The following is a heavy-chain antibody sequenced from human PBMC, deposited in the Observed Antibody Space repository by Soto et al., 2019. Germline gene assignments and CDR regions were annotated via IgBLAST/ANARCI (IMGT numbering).Heavy chain of an antibody. V-gene: IGHV3-23*01. D-gene: IGHD6-19*01. CDR3: XXXXXFXXQSSGWANRFDY. CDR2: FTTGGST. J-gene: IGHJ4*02. CDR1: GFTFSNYA. Sequence: EVQLLESGGGLVQPGGSLRLFCAASGFTFSNYAMTWVRQAPGKGLEWVSTFTTGGSTYYGDSVKGRFTVSRDNSKSTXXXXXXXXXXXXXXXXXXXXXXXFXXQSSGWANRFDYWGQGTLVTVSS.